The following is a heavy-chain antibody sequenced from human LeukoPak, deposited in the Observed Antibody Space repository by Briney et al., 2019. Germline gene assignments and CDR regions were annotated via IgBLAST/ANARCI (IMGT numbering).Heavy chain of an antibody. CDR3: AREAPYCSGGSCYIPATTVTTNYFDY. Sequence: GGSLRLSCAASGFTFSSYAMHWVRQAPGKGLEWVAVISYDGSNKYYADSVKGRFTISRDNSKNTLYLQVNSLRAEDTAVYYCAREAPYCSGGSCYIPATTVTTNYFDYWGQGTLVTVSS. D-gene: IGHD2-15*01. J-gene: IGHJ4*02. CDR2: ISYDGSNK. CDR1: GFTFSSYA. V-gene: IGHV3-30-3*01.